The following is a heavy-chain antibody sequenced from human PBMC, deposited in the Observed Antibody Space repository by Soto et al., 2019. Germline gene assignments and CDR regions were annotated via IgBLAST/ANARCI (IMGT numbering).Heavy chain of an antibody. J-gene: IGHJ4*02. CDR1: GGSVRSDNYY. Sequence: SETLSLTCTVSGGSVRSDNYYWIWIRQPPGKGLEYIGYIAYIGSTNDNPSLKTRVTISVDTSKNQFSLKVASMTAADTAVYYCAMRTVSRPLDCWGQGTLVTVSS. V-gene: IGHV4-61*01. CDR3: AMRTVSRPLDC. CDR2: IAYIGST.